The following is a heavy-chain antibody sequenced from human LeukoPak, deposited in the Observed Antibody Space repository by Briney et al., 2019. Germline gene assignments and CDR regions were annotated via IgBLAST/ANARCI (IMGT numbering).Heavy chain of an antibody. CDR3: ARAFDK. CDR1: DGSITSSGHY. J-gene: IGHJ4*02. V-gene: IGHV4-39*01. CDR2: FFYGGTT. Sequence: PSETLSLTCSVSDGSITSSGHYWGWLRQPPGKGLEWIGSFFYGGTTYYNPSLNGRATVSLGTSKNQFFLKMTSVTVADTAVYYCARAFDKWGQGILVTVSS.